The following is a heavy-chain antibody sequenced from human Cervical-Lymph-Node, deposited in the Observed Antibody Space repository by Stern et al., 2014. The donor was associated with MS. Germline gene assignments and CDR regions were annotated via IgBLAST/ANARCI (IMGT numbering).Heavy chain of an antibody. CDR2: ISWNSGST. D-gene: IGHD2-15*01. Sequence: QLVESGGGLVQPGRSLRLSCAASGFTFDDYTMHWVRQAPGKGLEWVSGISWNSGSTSYADSVKGRFTISRDNAKNSLYLQMNSLRAEDTALYYCAKDRPPHCSSGDCDNYNYYGMDVWGEGTTVTVSS. CDR3: AKDRPPHCSSGDCDNYNYYGMDV. J-gene: IGHJ6*04. CDR1: GFTFDDYT. V-gene: IGHV3-9*01.